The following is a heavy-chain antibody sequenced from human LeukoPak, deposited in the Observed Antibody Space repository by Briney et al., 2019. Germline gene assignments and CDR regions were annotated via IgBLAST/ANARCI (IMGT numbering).Heavy chain of an antibody. J-gene: IGHJ4*02. Sequence: SQTLSLTCTVSGGSISSGDNYWSWIRQPPGKGLEWIGYIYYSGSTYYNPSLKSRVTISVDTSKNQFSLSLTSVTAADTAVYYCARVTGSGSFDYWGQGTLVTVSS. D-gene: IGHD3-10*01. CDR2: IYYSGST. CDR1: GGSISSGDNY. V-gene: IGHV4-30-4*01. CDR3: ARVTGSGSFDY.